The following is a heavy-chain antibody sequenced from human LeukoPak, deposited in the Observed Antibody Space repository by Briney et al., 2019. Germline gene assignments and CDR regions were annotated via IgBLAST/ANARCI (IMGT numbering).Heavy chain of an antibody. Sequence: PGGSLRLSCAASGFTFSNYYISWISQAPGKGLEWVSYISGNGGTKYDADSVKGRFIMTRDSAKKSVYLQMTSLRVEDTAVYYCGRGIPVDYWGQGLLVTVSS. V-gene: IGHV3-11*01. CDR1: GFTFSNYY. CDR2: ISGNGGTK. CDR3: GRGIPVDY. J-gene: IGHJ4*02.